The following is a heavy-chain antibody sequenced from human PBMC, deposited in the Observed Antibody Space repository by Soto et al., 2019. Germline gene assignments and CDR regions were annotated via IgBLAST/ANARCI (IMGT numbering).Heavy chain of an antibody. Sequence: SETLSLTCTVSGGSISSGGYYWSWIRQHPGKGLEWIGYIYYSGSTYYNPSLKSRVTISVDTSKNQFSLKLSSVTAADTAVYYCARFSSGTKNWFDPWGQGTLVTVSS. J-gene: IGHJ5*02. CDR3: ARFSSGTKNWFDP. D-gene: IGHD3-22*01. V-gene: IGHV4-31*03. CDR2: IYYSGST. CDR1: GGSISSGGYY.